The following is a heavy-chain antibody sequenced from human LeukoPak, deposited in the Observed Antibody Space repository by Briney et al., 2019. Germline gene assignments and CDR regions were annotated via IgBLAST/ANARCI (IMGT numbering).Heavy chain of an antibody. CDR3: AKHGGDDSRPFDY. Sequence: GGSLRLSCAASGLTFSSYAMSWVRQAPGKGLEWVSAISGSGGSTYYADSVKGRFTISRDNSKNTLYLQMNSLRAEDTAVYYCAKHGGDDSRPFDYWGQGTLVTVSS. V-gene: IGHV3-23*01. CDR1: GLTFSSYA. CDR2: ISGSGGST. D-gene: IGHD3-22*01. J-gene: IGHJ4*02.